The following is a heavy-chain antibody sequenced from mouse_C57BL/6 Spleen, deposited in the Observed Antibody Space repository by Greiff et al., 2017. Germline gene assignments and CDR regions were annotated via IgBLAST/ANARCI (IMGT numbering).Heavy chain of an antibody. J-gene: IGHJ3*01. D-gene: IGHD2-2*01. CDR3: ASGVTKAWFSY. CDR1: GFTFSSYA. V-gene: IGHV5-4*03. Sequence: EVMLVESGGGLVKPGGSLKLSCAASGFTFSSYAMSWVRQTPEKRLEWVATISDGGSYTYYPDNVKGRFTISGDNAKNNLYLQMSHLKSEDTAMYSCASGVTKAWFSYWGQGTLVTVSA. CDR2: ISDGGSYT.